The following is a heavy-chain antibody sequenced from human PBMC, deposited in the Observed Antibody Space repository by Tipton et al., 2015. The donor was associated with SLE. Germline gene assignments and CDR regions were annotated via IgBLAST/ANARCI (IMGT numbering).Heavy chain of an antibody. CDR2: IKEDGSEK. CDR3: AGGTWSGIGY. V-gene: IGHV3-7*01. D-gene: IGHD1-1*01. CDR1: AFRFSRYW. J-gene: IGHJ4*02. Sequence: GSLRLSCAASAFRFSRYWMNWVRQGPGRGLEWVTSIKEDGSEKYYVDPVKGLFTISRDNAKNSLYLQMNSLGAEDAAVYYCAGGTWSGIGYWGQGTLVTVSS.